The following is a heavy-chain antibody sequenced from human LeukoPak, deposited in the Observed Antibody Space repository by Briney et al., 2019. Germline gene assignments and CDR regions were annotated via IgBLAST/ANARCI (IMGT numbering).Heavy chain of an antibody. J-gene: IGHJ4*02. CDR1: GFTFSSYE. Sequence: GGSLRLSCAASGFTFSSYEMHWVRLAPGKGLEWVSYIRTSGSTIYYADSVKGRFTISRDNAKNSLYLQMNSLRAEDTAVYYCARDGSGSADVDFDYWGQGTLVTVSS. CDR3: ARDGSGSADVDFDY. CDR2: IRTSGSTI. V-gene: IGHV3-48*03. D-gene: IGHD3-10*01.